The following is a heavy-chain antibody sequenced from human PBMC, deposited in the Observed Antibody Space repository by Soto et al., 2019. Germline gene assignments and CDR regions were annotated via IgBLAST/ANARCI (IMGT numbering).Heavy chain of an antibody. CDR1: GFTFSSYG. CDR3: AKDLGKASHVYYGMDV. CDR2: ISYDGSNK. V-gene: IGHV3-30*18. D-gene: IGHD6-13*01. Sequence: QMQLVESGGGVVQPGRSLRLSCAASGFTFSSYGMHWVRQAPGKGLEWVAVISYDGSNKYYADSVKGRFTISRDNSKNTLYLQMNSLRAEDTAVYYCAKDLGKASHVYYGMDVWGQGTTVTVSS. J-gene: IGHJ6*02.